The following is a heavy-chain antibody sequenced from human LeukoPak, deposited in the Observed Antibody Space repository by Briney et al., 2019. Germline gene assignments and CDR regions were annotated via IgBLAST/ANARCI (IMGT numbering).Heavy chain of an antibody. CDR1: GGSISSYY. D-gene: IGHD2-15*01. V-gene: IGHV4-4*07. CDR2: IYTSGST. J-gene: IGHJ2*01. CDR3: ARDPLVVVAATPSWYFDL. Sequence: SETLSLTCTVSGGSISSYYWSWIRQPAGKGLEWIGRIYTSGSTNYNPSLKSRVTMSVDTSKNQFSLKLSSVTAADTDVYYCARDPLVVVAATPSWYFDLWGRGTLVTVSS.